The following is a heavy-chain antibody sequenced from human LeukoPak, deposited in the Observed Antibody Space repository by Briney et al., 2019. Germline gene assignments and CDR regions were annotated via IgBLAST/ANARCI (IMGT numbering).Heavy chain of an antibody. J-gene: IGHJ4*02. CDR2: ISYDGSNK. V-gene: IGHV3-30*18. D-gene: IGHD3-10*01. CDR1: RFTFSSYG. Sequence: GRSLRLSCAASRFTFSSYGMHWVRQAPGKGLEWVAVISYDGSNKYYADSVKGRFTISRDNSKNTLYLQMNSLRAEDTAVYYCAKGTGEPYFDYWGQGTLVTVSS. CDR3: AKGTGEPYFDY.